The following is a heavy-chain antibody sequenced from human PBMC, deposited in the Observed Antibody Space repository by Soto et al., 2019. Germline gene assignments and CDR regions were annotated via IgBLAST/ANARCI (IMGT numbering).Heavy chain of an antibody. CDR3: ARYGYYYGSGSYYNHPPGKFDY. V-gene: IGHV3-11*03. D-gene: IGHD3-10*01. CDR2: ISSSSSYT. Sequence: PGGSLRLSCAASGFTFSDYYMSWIRQAPGKGLEWVSYISSSSSYTNYADSVKGRFTISRDNAKNSLYLQMNSLRAEDTAVYYCARYGYYYGSGSYYNHPPGKFDYWGQGTLVTVSS. J-gene: IGHJ4*02. CDR1: GFTFSDYY.